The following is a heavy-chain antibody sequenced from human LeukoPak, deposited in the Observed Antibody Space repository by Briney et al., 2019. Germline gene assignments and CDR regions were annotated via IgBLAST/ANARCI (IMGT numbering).Heavy chain of an antibody. CDR1: GGTFSSYA. V-gene: IGHV1-69*04. J-gene: IGHJ4*02. CDR2: FIPILGIA. CDR3: AREGIAAAVLPDY. Sequence: GASVKVSCKASGGTFSSYAISWVRQAPGQGLEWMGRFIPILGIANYAQKFQGRVTITADKSTSTAYMELSSLRSEDAAVYYCAREGIAAAVLPDYWGQGTLVTVSS. D-gene: IGHD6-13*01.